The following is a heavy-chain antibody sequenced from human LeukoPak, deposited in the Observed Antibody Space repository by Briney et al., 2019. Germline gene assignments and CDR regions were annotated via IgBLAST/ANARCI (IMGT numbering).Heavy chain of an antibody. V-gene: IGHV4-39*07. J-gene: IGHJ4*02. D-gene: IGHD5-18*01. CDR3: VRTCGYSYASCG. CDR1: GGSISSSSYY. Sequence: PSETLSLTCTVSGGSISSSSYYWGWIRQPPGKGLEWIGSIYYSGSPHYNPSLKSRVTISVDTSKNQFSLKVSSVTAADTAVYYCVRTCGYSYASCGWGQGTLVTVSS. CDR2: IYYSGSP.